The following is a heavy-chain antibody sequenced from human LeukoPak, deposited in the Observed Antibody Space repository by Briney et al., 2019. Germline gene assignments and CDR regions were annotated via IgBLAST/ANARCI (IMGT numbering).Heavy chain of an antibody. V-gene: IGHV4-59*01. CDR3: ARASTVTTWSLGY. Sequence: PSETLSLTCTVSGGSISSYYWSWIRQPPGKGLEWIGYIYYSGSTNYNPSLKSRVTISVDTSKNQFSLNLSSVTAADTAMYYCARASTVTTWSLGYWGQGILVTVSS. D-gene: IGHD4-17*01. CDR1: GGSISSYY. J-gene: IGHJ4*02. CDR2: IYYSGST.